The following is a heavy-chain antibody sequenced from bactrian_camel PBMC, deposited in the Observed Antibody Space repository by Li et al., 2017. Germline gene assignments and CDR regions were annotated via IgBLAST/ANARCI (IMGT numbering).Heavy chain of an antibody. CDR3: AAVDYTCYSGSWCLNFGF. V-gene: IGHV3S40*01. Sequence: DVQLVESGGGLVQPGGSLRLSCAASGFTFSSYDMSWVRQAPGRGLEWVSAINSGGDSTYYADSVKGRFTISRDNAVSTVYLQLNSLKTEDTAEYYCAAVDYTCYSGSWCLNFGFWGQGTQVTVS. CDR2: INSGGDST. CDR1: GFTFSSYD. D-gene: IGHD3*01. J-gene: IGHJ6*01.